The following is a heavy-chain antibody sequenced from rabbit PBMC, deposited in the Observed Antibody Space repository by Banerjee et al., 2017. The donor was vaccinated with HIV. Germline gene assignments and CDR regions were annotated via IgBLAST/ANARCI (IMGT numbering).Heavy chain of an antibody. D-gene: IGHD1-1*01. CDR3: ARGGVGSTGYTYAFDP. V-gene: IGHV1S45*01. Sequence: QEQLEESGGDLVKPEGSLTLTCTASGFDFSRSYYMCWVRQAPGKGLEWIGCIYSGSTGTYYATWAKGRFTVSKTSSTTVTLQMTSLTAADTATYFCARGGVGSTGYTYAFDPWGPGTLVTVS. CDR1: GFDFSRSYY. J-gene: IGHJ2*01. CDR2: IYSGSTGT.